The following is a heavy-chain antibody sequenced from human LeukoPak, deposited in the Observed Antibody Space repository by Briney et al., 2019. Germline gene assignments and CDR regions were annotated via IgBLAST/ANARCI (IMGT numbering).Heavy chain of an antibody. CDR3: ARDQPGAVRGPHYGMDV. CDR2: IYTSGST. J-gene: IGHJ6*02. Sequence: SKTLSLTCTVSGGSISSYYWSWIRQPAGKGLEWIGRIYTSGSTNYNPSLKSRVTMSVDTSKNQFSLKLSSVTAADAAVYYCARDQPGAVRGPHYGMDVWGQGTTVAVSS. D-gene: IGHD3-10*01. CDR1: GGSISSYY. V-gene: IGHV4-4*07.